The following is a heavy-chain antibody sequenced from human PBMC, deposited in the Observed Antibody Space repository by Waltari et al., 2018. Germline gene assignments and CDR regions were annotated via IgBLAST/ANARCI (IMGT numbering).Heavy chain of an antibody. Sequence: QVHLVESGGGGVQPGKSLRLPCEESGFSFGAYAVHRVRHAPGKWLEWVAVRCYDGGKKYYADSVQGRFTVYIDNAKVMSSLQMNSLRAEDTAMYFCTRGDGWSAAGTYWFDPWVQGTLVTVSS. CDR3: TRGDGWSAAGTYWFDP. CDR1: GFSFGAYA. CDR2: RCYDGGKK. V-gene: IGHV3-33*01. J-gene: IGHJ5*02. D-gene: IGHD6-13*01.